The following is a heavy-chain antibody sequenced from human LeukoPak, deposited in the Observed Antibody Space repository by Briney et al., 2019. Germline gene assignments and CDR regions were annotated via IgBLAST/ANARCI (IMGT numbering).Heavy chain of an antibody. CDR3: ASSGSSWYVFDY. D-gene: IGHD6-13*01. V-gene: IGHV1-18*01. CDR2: ISAYNGNT. Sequence: ASVKVSCKASGYTFTSYGISWVRQAPGQGVEWMGWISAYNGNTNYAQKLQGRVTMTTDTSTSTAYMELRSLRSDDTAVYYCASSGSSWYVFDYWGQGTLVTVSS. CDR1: GYTFTSYG. J-gene: IGHJ4*02.